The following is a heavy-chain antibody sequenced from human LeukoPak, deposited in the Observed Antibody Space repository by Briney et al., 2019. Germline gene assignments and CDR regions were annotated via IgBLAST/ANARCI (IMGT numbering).Heavy chain of an antibody. Sequence: GGSLRLSCAGSDFTFHAYAMRWVRQAPGKGLEWVSAIGGGGDSIYYADSVKGRFTNSRDNSKSMLYVQMNSLRVDDTAVYYCAKDLRGYDRPSDYWGQGTLVTVSS. J-gene: IGHJ4*02. CDR1: DFTFHAYA. CDR2: IGGGGDSI. CDR3: AKDLRGYDRPSDY. D-gene: IGHD3-22*01. V-gene: IGHV3-23*01.